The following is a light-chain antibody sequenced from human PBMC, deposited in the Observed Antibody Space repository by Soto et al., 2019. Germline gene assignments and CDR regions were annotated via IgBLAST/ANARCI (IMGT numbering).Light chain of an antibody. J-gene: IGLJ7*01. CDR3: AVWDDSLNGAV. Sequence: QPVLTQPPSASGTPGQRVTISCSGSSSNIGSNSVNWYQHLPGTAPKLLIYSNDLRPSGVPDRFSGSKSGTSVSLAISGLQSEDEADYYCAVWDDSLNGAVFGGGTQLTVL. V-gene: IGLV1-44*01. CDR1: SSNIGSNS. CDR2: SND.